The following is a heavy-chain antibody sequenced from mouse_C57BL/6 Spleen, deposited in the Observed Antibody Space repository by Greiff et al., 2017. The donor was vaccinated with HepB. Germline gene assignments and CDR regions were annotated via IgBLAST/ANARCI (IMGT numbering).Heavy chain of an antibody. V-gene: IGHV3-5*01. D-gene: IGHD2-1*01. J-gene: IGHJ1*03. Sequence: DVKLVESGPGLVKPSQTVFLTCTVTGISITTGNYRWSWIRQFPGNKLEWIGYIYYSGTITYNPSLTSRTTITRDTPKNQFFLEMNSLTAEDTATYYCARMFYGNYDWYFDVWGTGTTVTVSS. CDR1: GISITTGNYR. CDR2: IYYSGTI. CDR3: ARMFYGNYDWYFDV.